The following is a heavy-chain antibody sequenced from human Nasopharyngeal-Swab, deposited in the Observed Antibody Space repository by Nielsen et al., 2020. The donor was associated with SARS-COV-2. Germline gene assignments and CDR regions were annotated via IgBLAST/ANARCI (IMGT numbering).Heavy chain of an antibody. CDR2: IYYSGST. J-gene: IGHJ5*02. CDR1: GGSISSSSYY. D-gene: IGHD6-6*01. Sequence: SETLSLTCTVSGGSISSSSYYWGWIRQPPGKGLEWIGSIYYSGSTYYNPSLKSRVTISVDTSKNQFSLKLSFVTAADTAVYYCARRGGYSSSLVNWFDPWGQGTLVTVSS. V-gene: IGHV4-39*01. CDR3: ARRGGYSSSLVNWFDP.